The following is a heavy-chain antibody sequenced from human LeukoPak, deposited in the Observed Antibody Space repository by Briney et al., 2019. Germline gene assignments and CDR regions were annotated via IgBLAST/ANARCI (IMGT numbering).Heavy chain of an antibody. CDR1: GFTFSSYG. V-gene: IGHV3-33*01. Sequence: PGGSLRLSCAASGFTFSSYGMHWVRQAPGKGLEWVAVIWYDGSDKYYADSAKGRFTISRDNSKNTLYLQMNSLRAEDTAVYYCARDKFGYWGQGTLVTVSS. J-gene: IGHJ4*02. CDR3: ARDKFGY. CDR2: IWYDGSDK.